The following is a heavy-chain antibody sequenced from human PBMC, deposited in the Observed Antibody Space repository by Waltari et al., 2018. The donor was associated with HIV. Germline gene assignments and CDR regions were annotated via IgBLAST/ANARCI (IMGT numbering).Heavy chain of an antibody. D-gene: IGHD4-17*01. J-gene: IGHJ3*02. CDR3: TKVGMTTVTSYAIEI. V-gene: IGHV3-9*01. CDR1: GFNFDAYA. CDR2: ISWNSDTI. Sequence: EVQLVESGGGLVQPGGSLRLYCEASGFNFDAYALHWVRQAPGKGLEWVSGISWNSDTIGYADSVKGRFTISRDNAKNSLSLQMTSLRAEDTALYYCTKVGMTTVTSYAIEIWGQGTMVTVSS.